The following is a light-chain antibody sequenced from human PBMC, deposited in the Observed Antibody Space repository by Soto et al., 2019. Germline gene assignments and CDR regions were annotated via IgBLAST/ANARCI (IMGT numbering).Light chain of an antibody. V-gene: IGKV3-20*01. J-gene: IGKJ1*01. CDR1: QSVSSTH. CDR2: GAS. Sequence: EIVLTHSPATLSSFPVYIVTLSCSASQSVSSTHLAWYQQKPGQAPRLLIYGASSRATDIPDRFSGSGSGTGFTLTISRLEPDDFAVYYCQQSGSSPWKFGQGTKVDIK. CDR3: QQSGSSPWK.